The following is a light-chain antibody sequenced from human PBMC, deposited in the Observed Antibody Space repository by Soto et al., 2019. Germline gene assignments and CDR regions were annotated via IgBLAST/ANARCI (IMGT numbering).Light chain of an antibody. Sequence: EIVLTQSPATLSFSPEERATLSCRASQSVSSYLAWYQQKPGQAPRLLIYHAANRTTGIPARFSGSGSGTDFTLTISSLEPEDFAVYYCQQRSNWLTFGGGTKVEIK. CDR2: HAA. CDR3: QQRSNWLT. V-gene: IGKV3-11*01. CDR1: QSVSSY. J-gene: IGKJ4*01.